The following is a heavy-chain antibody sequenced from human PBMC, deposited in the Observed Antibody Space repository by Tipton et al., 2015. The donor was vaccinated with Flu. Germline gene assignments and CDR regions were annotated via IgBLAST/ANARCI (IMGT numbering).Heavy chain of an antibody. CDR2: IYYSGST. D-gene: IGHD3-16*01. V-gene: IGHV4-39*07. CDR1: GGSISSSSYY. J-gene: IGHJ5*02. CDR3: ARGTTASLRGGTWFDP. Sequence: TLSLTCTVSGGSISSSSYYWGWIRQPPGKGLEWIGSIYYSGSTYYNPSLKSRVTISVDTSKNQFSLKLSSVTAADTAVYYCARGTTASLRGGTWFDPWGQEPLVPASS.